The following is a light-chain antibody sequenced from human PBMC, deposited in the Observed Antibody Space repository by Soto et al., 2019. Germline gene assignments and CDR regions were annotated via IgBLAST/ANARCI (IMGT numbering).Light chain of an antibody. CDR2: GAS. CDR1: QTVRSSN. CDR3: QQYSDWPYT. Sequence: EIVLTQSPATLSVSPGERATLSCRASQTVRSSNLAWYHQKPGQAPRLLIYGASTRVTGVPARFSGSGSGTDFTLTISSLQSEDFAVYYCQQYSDWPYTFGQGTKLEIK. V-gene: IGKV3-15*01. J-gene: IGKJ2*01.